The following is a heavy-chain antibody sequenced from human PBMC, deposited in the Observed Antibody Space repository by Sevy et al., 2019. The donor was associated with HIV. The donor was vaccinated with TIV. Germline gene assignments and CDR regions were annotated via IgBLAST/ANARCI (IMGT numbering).Heavy chain of an antibody. CDR2: ISSSGSTI. Sequence: GGSLRLSCAASGFTFSSYEMNWVRQAPGKGLEWVSYISSSGSTIYYADSVKGRFTISRDNAKNSLYLQMNSLRAEDTAVYYCARVPGYCSSTSCFSEHYYYYMDVWGKGTTVTVSS. V-gene: IGHV3-48*03. CDR3: ARVPGYCSSTSCFSEHYYYYMDV. D-gene: IGHD2-2*01. CDR1: GFTFSSYE. J-gene: IGHJ6*03.